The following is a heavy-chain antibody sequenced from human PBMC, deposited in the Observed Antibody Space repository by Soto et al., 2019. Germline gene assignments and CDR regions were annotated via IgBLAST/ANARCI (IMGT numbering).Heavy chain of an antibody. J-gene: IGHJ3*02. CDR2: ISGSSSYI. V-gene: IGHV3-21*01. CDR3: ARVRLPYTGSHPDAFDI. Sequence: SGGSLRLSCAASGFTFSDYRMNWVRQAPGEGLEWVSSISGSSSYIYYGDSMKGRFTTSRDNARNSLYLQMNSLRVEDTAVYYCARVRLPYTGSHPDAFDIWGQGTMVTVS. D-gene: IGHD1-26*01. CDR1: GFTFSDYR.